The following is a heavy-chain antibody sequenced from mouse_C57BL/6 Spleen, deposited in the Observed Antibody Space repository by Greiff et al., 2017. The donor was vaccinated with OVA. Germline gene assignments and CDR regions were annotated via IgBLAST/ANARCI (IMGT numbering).Heavy chain of an antibody. CDR1: GYTFTSYW. CDR2: IDPSDSAT. CDR3: ASNSEYGFAY. J-gene: IGHJ3*01. V-gene: IGHV1-52*01. Sequence: VQLQQPGAELVRPGSSVKLSCKASGYTFTSYWMHWVKQRPIQGLEWIGNIDPSDSATHYNQKFKDKATLTVDKSSSTAYMQLSSLTSEDSAVYYYASNSEYGFAYWGQGTLVTVSA. D-gene: IGHD5-1*01.